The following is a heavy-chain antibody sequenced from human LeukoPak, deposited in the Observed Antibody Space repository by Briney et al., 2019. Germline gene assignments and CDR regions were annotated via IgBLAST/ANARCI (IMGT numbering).Heavy chain of an antibody. CDR3: ASGRRFWSGYGTIVDGMDV. D-gene: IGHD3-3*01. V-gene: IGHV3-21*01. J-gene: IGHJ6*02. CDR1: GFTFSSYS. Sequence: GGSLRLSCAASGFTFSSYSMNWVRQAPGKGLEWVSSISSGSTYMYYADSVKGRFTISRDNSKNTLYLQMNSLRAEDTAVYYCASGRRFWSGYGTIVDGMDVWGQGTTVTVSS. CDR2: ISSGSTYM.